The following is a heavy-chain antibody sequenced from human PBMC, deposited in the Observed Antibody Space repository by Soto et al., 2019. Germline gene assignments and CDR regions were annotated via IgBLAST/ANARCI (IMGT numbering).Heavy chain of an antibody. CDR1: GAYVSDFS. V-gene: IGHV4-4*07. J-gene: IGHJ1*01. D-gene: IGHD1-7*01. Sequence: SETLSLTCRVSGAYVSDFSWSWIRQPAGKGLEWIGRTTINGNTQKNPSFKSRVTMSIDTSRNHFSLNLQSATAADTALYYCARETGENWTYEAHWGPGTLVTVSS. CDR2: TTINGNT. CDR3: ARETGENWTYEAH.